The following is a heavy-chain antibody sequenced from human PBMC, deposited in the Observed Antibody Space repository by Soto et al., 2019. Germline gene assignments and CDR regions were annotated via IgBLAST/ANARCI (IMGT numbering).Heavy chain of an antibody. D-gene: IGHD2-8*01. Sequence: SETLSLTCTVSGGSISSGYYYWSWVRQPPGKGLEWIGEIYHSGSTNYNPSLKSRVTISVDKSKNQFSLKLSSVTAADTAVYYCARPKLPGYCTNGVCYPVAFDIWGQGTMVTVSS. J-gene: IGHJ3*02. CDR1: GGSISSGYYY. V-gene: IGHV4-4*02. CDR2: IYHSGST. CDR3: ARPKLPGYCTNGVCYPVAFDI.